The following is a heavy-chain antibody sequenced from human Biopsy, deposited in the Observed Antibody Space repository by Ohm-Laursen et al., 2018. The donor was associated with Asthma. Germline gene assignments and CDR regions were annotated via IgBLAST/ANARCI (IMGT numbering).Heavy chain of an antibody. V-gene: IGHV4-61*01. CDR3: ARGPNYHGSGRGPIGMDV. Sequence: SDTLSLTCSVSGGSVSTGSYYWSWIRQPPGKGLEWLGYIYYTGSDNYNPSLKSRVTISVDTSKNQLSLRLNSVTAAATAVYYCARGPNYHGSGRGPIGMDVWGQGTTVTVSS. J-gene: IGHJ6*02. D-gene: IGHD3-10*01. CDR1: GGSVSTGSYY. CDR2: IYYTGSD.